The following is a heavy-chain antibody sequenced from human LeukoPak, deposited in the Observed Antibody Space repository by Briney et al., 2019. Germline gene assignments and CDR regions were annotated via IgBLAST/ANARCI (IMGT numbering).Heavy chain of an antibody. CDR1: GFTVSSNY. Sequence: GGSLRLSCAASGFTVSSNYMSWVRQAPGKGLEWVSVIYSGGSTYYADSVKGRFTISRDNSKNTLYLQMNSLRAEDTAVYYCARARIMGSSWYDYWGQGTLVTVSS. V-gene: IGHV3-53*01. D-gene: IGHD6-13*01. CDR2: IYSGGST. CDR3: ARARIMGSSWYDY. J-gene: IGHJ4*02.